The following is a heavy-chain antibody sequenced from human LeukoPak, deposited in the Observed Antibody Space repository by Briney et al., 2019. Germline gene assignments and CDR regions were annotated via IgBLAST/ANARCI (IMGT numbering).Heavy chain of an antibody. CDR1: GFTFSSYA. CDR3: TKRSRGYYDY. Sequence: GGSLRLSCAASGFTFSSYAMHWVRQAPGKGLEWVSVVYSGNDGTNYADSVRGRFTISRDDSKNMVYLQMNNLRLEDAAVYYCTKRSRGYYDYWGQGTLVTVSS. J-gene: IGHJ4*02. D-gene: IGHD3-10*01. V-gene: IGHV3-NL1*01. CDR2: VYSGNDGT.